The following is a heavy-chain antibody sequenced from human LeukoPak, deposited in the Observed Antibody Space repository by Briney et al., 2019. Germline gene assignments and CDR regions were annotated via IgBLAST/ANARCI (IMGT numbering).Heavy chain of an antibody. CDR3: ATYHRGYEWGPFDY. CDR2: ISAYNGNT. D-gene: IGHD5-12*01. V-gene: IGHV1-18*01. J-gene: IGHJ4*02. Sequence: ASLKVSCKASRYTFTSYGISGVPQAPGQGVEWMGWISAYNGNTNYAQKLQGRVTMTTDTSTSTAYMELRSLRSDNTAVYYSATYHRGYEWGPFDYWGQGTLVTVSS. CDR1: RYTFTSYG.